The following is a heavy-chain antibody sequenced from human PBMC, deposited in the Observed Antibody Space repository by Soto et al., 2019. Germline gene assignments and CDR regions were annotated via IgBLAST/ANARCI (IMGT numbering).Heavy chain of an antibody. D-gene: IGHD6-13*01. CDR3: ARLSGSWQSWFDP. CDR2: IYYSGNT. V-gene: IGHV4-31*03. Sequence: QVQLQESGPGLVKPSQTLSLTCTVSGGSISSDDFYWSWIRQHPGKGLEWIGYIYYSGNTYYNPSLKSRVTILVDTSKNQFSLKLSSVTAADTAVYCARLSGSWQSWFDPWGQGTLVTVSS. CDR1: GGSISSDDFY. J-gene: IGHJ5*02.